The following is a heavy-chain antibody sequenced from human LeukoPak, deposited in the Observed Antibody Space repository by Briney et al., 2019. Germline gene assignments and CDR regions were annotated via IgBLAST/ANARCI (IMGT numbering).Heavy chain of an antibody. CDR3: SREDY. Sequence: ASVKVSCKASGYTFTDYYMHWVRQAPGQGLEWVGWINPNSGGTTYAQKFQGRVTMTRGTSISTVYMELSRLRSDDTAVYYCSREDYWGQGTLVTVSS. V-gene: IGHV1-2*02. J-gene: IGHJ4*02. CDR1: GYTFTDYY. CDR2: INPNSGGT.